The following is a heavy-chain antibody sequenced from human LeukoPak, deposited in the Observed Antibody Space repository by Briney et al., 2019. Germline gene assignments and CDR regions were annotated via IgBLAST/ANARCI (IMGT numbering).Heavy chain of an antibody. CDR3: ARSATVTTGYFDY. V-gene: IGHV4-39*07. J-gene: IGHJ4*02. D-gene: IGHD4-17*01. CDR2: IYSNGNT. CDR1: GGSISSSGHY. Sequence: KPSETLSLTCSVSGGSISSSGHYWGWIRQSPEKGLDWIGSIYSNGNTYYIPSVKSRVTISVDTSKNQFSLKLTSVTAAETAVYYCARSATVTTGYFDYWGQGALVTVSS.